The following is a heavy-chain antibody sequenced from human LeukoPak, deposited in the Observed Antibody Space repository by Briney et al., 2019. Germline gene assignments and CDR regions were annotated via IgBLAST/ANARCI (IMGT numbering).Heavy chain of an antibody. J-gene: IGHJ5*02. CDR3: AREDDYDHWFDP. CDR2: ISSSSSYI. Sequence: GGSLRLSCVASGFTFSSYSMNWVRQAPGKGLEWVSSISSSSSYIYYADSVKGRFTISRDNAKNSLYLQMNSLRAEDTAVYYCAREDDYDHWFDPWGQGTLVTVSS. V-gene: IGHV3-21*01. CDR1: GFTFSSYS. D-gene: IGHD3-22*01.